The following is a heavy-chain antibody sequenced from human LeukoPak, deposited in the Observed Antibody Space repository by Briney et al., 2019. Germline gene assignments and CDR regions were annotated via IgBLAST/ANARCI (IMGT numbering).Heavy chain of an antibody. Sequence: ASVKVSCKASGYTFTSYDINWVRQATGQGLEWMGWMNPNSGNTGYAQKFQGRVTMTRDTSISTAYMELSRLRSDDTAVYYCARGPAWELLLIDYWGQGTLVTVSS. CDR1: GYTFTSYD. V-gene: IGHV1-8*01. D-gene: IGHD1-26*01. CDR3: ARGPAWELLLIDY. CDR2: MNPNSGNT. J-gene: IGHJ4*02.